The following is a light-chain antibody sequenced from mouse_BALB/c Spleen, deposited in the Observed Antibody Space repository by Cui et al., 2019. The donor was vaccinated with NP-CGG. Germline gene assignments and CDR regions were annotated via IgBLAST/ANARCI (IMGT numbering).Light chain of an antibody. J-gene: IGLJ1*01. V-gene: IGLV1*01. Sequence: AVVTQESALTTSPGETVTLTCCSSTGAVTTSNYANWVQEKPDHLFTGLIGGTNNRAPGVPARFSGSLIGDKAALTITGAQTEDEAIYFCVLWYSNHWVFGGGTKLTVL. CDR3: VLWYSNHWV. CDR1: TGAVTTSNY. CDR2: GTN.